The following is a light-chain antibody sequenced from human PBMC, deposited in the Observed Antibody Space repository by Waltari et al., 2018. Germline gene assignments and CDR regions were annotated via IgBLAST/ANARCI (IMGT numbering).Light chain of an antibody. Sequence: DIQMTQSPSSLSASVGDRVTITCRASQSISSYLNWYQQRPGKAPKLLIYAESSLQSGVPSRFSGSGSGTDFTLTISSLQPADFATYYCQQSYSTLYTFGQGTKLEIK. CDR2: AES. CDR3: QQSYSTLYT. V-gene: IGKV1-39*01. J-gene: IGKJ2*01. CDR1: QSISSY.